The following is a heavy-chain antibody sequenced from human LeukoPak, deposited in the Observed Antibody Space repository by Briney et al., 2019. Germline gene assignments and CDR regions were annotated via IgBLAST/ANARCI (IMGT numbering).Heavy chain of an antibody. J-gene: IGHJ5*02. CDR1: GGSISSGDYY. Sequence: SRTLSLTCTVSGGSISSGDYYWSWIRQPPGKGLEWIGSIYYSGSTYYNPSLKSRVTISVDTSKNQFSLKLSSVTAADTAVYYCAREHIVVVVAATGWFDPWGQGTLVTVSS. CDR3: AREHIVVVVAATGWFDP. V-gene: IGHV4-39*07. CDR2: IYYSGST. D-gene: IGHD2-15*01.